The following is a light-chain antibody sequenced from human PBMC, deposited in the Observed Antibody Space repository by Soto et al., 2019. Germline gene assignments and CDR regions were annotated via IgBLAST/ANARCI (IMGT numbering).Light chain of an antibody. CDR1: QSVDSSY. J-gene: IGKJ2*01. V-gene: IGKV3-20*01. CDR2: ATS. CDR3: QRYGASSFT. Sequence: EIMLTQSPGTLSLSPGERATLSCRASQSVDSSYLSWYQHKPGQAPRLLIYATSSRATGIPDRFSGSGSGTDFTLTISRLEPEDFAVYYCQRYGASSFTFGRGTNLEIK.